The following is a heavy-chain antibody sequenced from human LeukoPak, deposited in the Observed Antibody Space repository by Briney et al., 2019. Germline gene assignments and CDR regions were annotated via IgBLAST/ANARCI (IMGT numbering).Heavy chain of an antibody. Sequence: SETLSLTCSVSGGSTSSSSYYWGWIRQPPGTGLEWIGSMYYDGSAYYNPSLKSRVTISVDTSKNQFSLKLTPVTAEDTAVYYCARNPPRMTTVVTPGGFDYWGQGTLVTVSS. D-gene: IGHD4-23*01. CDR1: GGSTSSSSYY. J-gene: IGHJ4*02. CDR3: ARNPPRMTTVVTPGGFDY. V-gene: IGHV4-39*07. CDR2: MYYDGSA.